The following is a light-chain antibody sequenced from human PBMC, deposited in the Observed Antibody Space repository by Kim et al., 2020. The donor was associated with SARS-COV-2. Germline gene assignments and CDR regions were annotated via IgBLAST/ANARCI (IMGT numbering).Light chain of an antibody. V-gene: IGKV3-15*01. J-gene: IGKJ1*01. CDR1: QGSTSN. CDR2: SAS. Sequence: RGEEATLSWRARQGSTSNVAWYQKKPGQATSLLIYSASTTASGIPGRFSGRGSGKEFTLTSSSLQSEDFAVYYCHQYNNWHRTFGQGTKVDIK. CDR3: HQYNNWHRT.